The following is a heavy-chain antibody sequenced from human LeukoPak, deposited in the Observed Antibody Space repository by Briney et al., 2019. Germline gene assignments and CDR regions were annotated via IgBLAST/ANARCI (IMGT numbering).Heavy chain of an antibody. CDR2: ISAYNGNT. CDR3: ARDADGVVRGVMSQSDDASDI. J-gene: IGHJ3*02. V-gene: IGHV1-18*01. D-gene: IGHD3-10*01. CDR1: GYTFTSYG. Sequence: GASVKVSCKASGYTFTSYGISWVRQAPGQGLEWMGWISAYNGNTNYAQKLQGRVTMTTNTSTSTAYMELRSLRSDDTAVYYCARDADGVVRGVMSQSDDASDIWGQGTMVTVSS.